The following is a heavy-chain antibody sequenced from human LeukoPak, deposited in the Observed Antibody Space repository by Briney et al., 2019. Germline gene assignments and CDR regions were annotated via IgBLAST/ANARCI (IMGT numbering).Heavy chain of an antibody. CDR3: ARHASVDGNWPRPLDY. D-gene: IGHD6-19*01. CDR1: GGSISSSSYY. Sequence: SETLSLTCTISGGSIVSGGSISSSSYYWGWIRQPPGVGLEWIGSIYYSGTTYYNPSLKSRVTISVDTSKNQFSLKLTSVTAADTAVYYCARHASVDGNWPRPLDYWGQGSLVTVSS. CDR2: IYYSGTT. J-gene: IGHJ4*02. V-gene: IGHV4-39*01.